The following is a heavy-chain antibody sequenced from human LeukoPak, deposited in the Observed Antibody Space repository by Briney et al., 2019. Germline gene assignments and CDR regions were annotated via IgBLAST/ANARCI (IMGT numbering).Heavy chain of an antibody. D-gene: IGHD1-7*01. CDR3: AREEGTYLDY. Sequence: PGGSLRLSCAASGFTFSNCWMTWVRQAPGKGLEWVANIKTDASEKYYADSVKGRFTISRDNAKNSLYLQMNSLRAEDTAVYYCAREEGTYLDYWGQGTLVTVSS. CDR2: IKTDASEK. V-gene: IGHV3-7*01. J-gene: IGHJ4*02. CDR1: GFTFSNCW.